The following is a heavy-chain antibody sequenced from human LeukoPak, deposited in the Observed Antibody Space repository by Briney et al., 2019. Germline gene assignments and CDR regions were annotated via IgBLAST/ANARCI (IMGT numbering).Heavy chain of an antibody. D-gene: IGHD3-22*01. CDR2: INHSGST. V-gene: IGHV4-39*07. CDR1: GGSISSSGYY. CDR3: ARGSDLYYYDSSGQYDY. Sequence: SETLSLTCTVSGGSISSSGYYWGWIRQPPGKGLEWIGEINHSGSTNYNPSLKSRVTISVDTSKNQFSLKLSSVTAADTAVYYCARGSDLYYYDSSGQYDYWGQGTLVTVSS. J-gene: IGHJ4*02.